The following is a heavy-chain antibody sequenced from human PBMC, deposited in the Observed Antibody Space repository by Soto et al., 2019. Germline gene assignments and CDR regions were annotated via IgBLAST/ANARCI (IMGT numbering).Heavy chain of an antibody. CDR2: ISYDGSNK. Sequence: GGSLRLSCAASGFTFSSYGMHWVRQAPGKGLEWVAVISYDGSNKYYADSGKGRFNISRENSKNTLYLQMNSLGAKDTAVYYWAKNALDYDFWSGMIDYWGQGTLVTVSS. CDR1: GFTFSSYG. D-gene: IGHD3-3*01. V-gene: IGHV3-30*18. CDR3: AKNALDYDFWSGMIDY. J-gene: IGHJ4*02.